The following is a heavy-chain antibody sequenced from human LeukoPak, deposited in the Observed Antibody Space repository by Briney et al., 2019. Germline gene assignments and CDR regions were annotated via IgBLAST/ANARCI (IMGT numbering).Heavy chain of an antibody. D-gene: IGHD5-12*01. CDR2: INSDGGST. Sequence: WGSPRLSCAASGFTFSSYWMYWVRQAPGKGLVWVSRINSDGGSTSYADSVKGRFTISRDNAKNTLYLQMNSLRAEDTAVYYCARDLKYSGYDSYYYYYYGMDVWGQGTTVTVSS. V-gene: IGHV3-74*01. CDR1: GFTFSSYW. CDR3: ARDLKYSGYDSYYYYYYGMDV. J-gene: IGHJ6*02.